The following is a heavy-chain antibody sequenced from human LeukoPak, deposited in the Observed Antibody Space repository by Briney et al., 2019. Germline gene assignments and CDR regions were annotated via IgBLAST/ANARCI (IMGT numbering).Heavy chain of an antibody. D-gene: IGHD2-2*01. Sequence: PSETLSLTCTVSGGSISSYYWSWIRQPPGKGLEWIGYIYTCGSTNYNPSLKSRVTISVDTSKNQFSLKLSSVTAADTAAYYCARVVPAAIGYYYYMDVWGKGTTVTVSS. CDR1: GGSISSYY. CDR2: IYTCGST. V-gene: IGHV4-4*09. CDR3: ARVVPAAIGYYYYMDV. J-gene: IGHJ6*03.